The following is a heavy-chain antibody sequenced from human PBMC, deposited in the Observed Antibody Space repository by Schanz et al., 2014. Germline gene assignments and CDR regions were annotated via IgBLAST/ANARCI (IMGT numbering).Heavy chain of an antibody. CDR2: INSDGTTT. Sequence: EVQLLESGGGLVQPGGSLRISCAASGFTFSGYAMSWVRQAPGKGLEWVSHINSDGTTTTYADSVKGRFTISRDNAENTLYLQMNSLRVEDTAVYYCARDGGEVVRGVIEGVNHYYYGMDVWGQGTTVTVSS. CDR1: GFTFSGYA. D-gene: IGHD3-10*01. V-gene: IGHV3-74*01. J-gene: IGHJ6*02. CDR3: ARDGGEVVRGVIEGVNHYYYGMDV.